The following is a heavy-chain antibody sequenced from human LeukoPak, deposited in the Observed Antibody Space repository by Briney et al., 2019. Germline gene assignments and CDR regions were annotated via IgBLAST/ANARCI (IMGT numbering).Heavy chain of an antibody. Sequence: SETLSLTCNVSGGSITSHYWNWLRQPPGKGLEWLGYIYHTWISKFHPSLKSRVSMSVDTAKNQFFLKVNSVTAADTAVYHCARSVDYFDNTGPHMMFDYWGQGSLVTVSS. V-gene: IGHV4-59*11. CDR1: GGSITSHY. D-gene: IGHD3-22*01. J-gene: IGHJ4*02. CDR2: IYHTWIS. CDR3: ARSVDYFDNTGPHMMFDY.